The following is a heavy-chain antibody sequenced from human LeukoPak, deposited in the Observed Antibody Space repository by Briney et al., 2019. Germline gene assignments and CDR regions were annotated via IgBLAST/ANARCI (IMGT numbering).Heavy chain of an antibody. CDR3: ACSRGGYSYGIDY. Sequence: GESLKISCKGSGYSFTSYWIGWVRQMPGKGLGWMGIIYPGDSDTRYSPSFQGQVTISADKSISTAYLQWSSLKASDTAIYYCACSRGGYSYGIDYWGQGTLVTVSS. J-gene: IGHJ4*02. CDR2: IYPGDSDT. V-gene: IGHV5-51*01. D-gene: IGHD5-18*01. CDR1: GYSFTSYW.